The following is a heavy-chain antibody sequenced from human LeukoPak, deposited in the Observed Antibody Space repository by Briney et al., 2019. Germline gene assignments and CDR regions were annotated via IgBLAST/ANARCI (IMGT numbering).Heavy chain of an antibody. Sequence: TGGSLRLSCAASGFTFSNYGMSWVRQAPGKGLEWVSAISGSGGSTYYADSVKGRFPISRDNSKNTLYLQMNSLRAEDTAVYYCAKDCTNGVCYALDIWGQGTMVTVSS. J-gene: IGHJ3*02. D-gene: IGHD2-8*01. CDR1: GFTFSNYG. CDR3: AKDCTNGVCYALDI. CDR2: ISGSGGST. V-gene: IGHV3-23*01.